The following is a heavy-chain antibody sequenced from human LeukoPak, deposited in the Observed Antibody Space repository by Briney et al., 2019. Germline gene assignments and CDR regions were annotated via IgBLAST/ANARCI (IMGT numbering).Heavy chain of an antibody. CDR2: ISRSGDST. CDR3: ARELTGAFDI. V-gene: IGHV3-23*01. CDR1: GFTFSSYA. J-gene: IGHJ3*02. D-gene: IGHD7-27*01. Sequence: GGSLRLSCAASGFTFSSYAMSWVRQAPGKGLEWVSAISRSGDSTYYADSVKGRFTISRDNSKNSLYLQMNSLRAEDTALYYCARELTGAFDIWGQGTMVTVSS.